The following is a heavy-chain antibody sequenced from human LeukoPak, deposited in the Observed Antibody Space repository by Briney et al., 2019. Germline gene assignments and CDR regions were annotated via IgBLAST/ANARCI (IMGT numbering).Heavy chain of an antibody. J-gene: IGHJ4*02. D-gene: IGHD1-26*01. CDR1: GFTFSSYA. Sequence: GGSLRLSCAVSGFTFSSYAMGWVRQGPWKGLEWVSSISASGDNTYYVDSVKGRFTISRDNSQNTLYLQMNSLRAEDTALYYCAKDVGMVGATPLDYWGQGTLVTVSS. CDR2: ISASGDNT. CDR3: AKDVGMVGATPLDY. V-gene: IGHV3-23*01.